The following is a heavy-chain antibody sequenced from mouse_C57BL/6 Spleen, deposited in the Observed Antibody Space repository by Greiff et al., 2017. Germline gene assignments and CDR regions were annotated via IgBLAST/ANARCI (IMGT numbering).Heavy chain of an antibody. J-gene: IGHJ3*01. CDR2: ISNLAYSI. V-gene: IGHV5-15*01. D-gene: IGHD3-2*02. Sequence: EVKLQESGGGLVQPGGSLKLSCAASGFTFSDYGMAWVRQAPRKGPEWVAFISNLAYSIYYADTVTGRFTISRENAKNTLYLEMSSLRSEDTAMYYCARRDSSVPFAYWGQGTLVTVSA. CDR3: ARRDSSVPFAY. CDR1: GFTFSDYG.